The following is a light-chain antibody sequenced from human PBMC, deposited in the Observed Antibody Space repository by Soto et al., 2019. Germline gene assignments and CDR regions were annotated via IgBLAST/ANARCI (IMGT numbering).Light chain of an antibody. Sequence: SVLTQPPSVSGAPGQRVTISCTGSSSNIGAGYDVHWYQQLPGTAPKLLIYGNSNRPSGVPDRFSGSKSGTSASLAITGLQAEDGADYYCQSYDSSLSGWVFGGGTKLTVL. CDR2: GNS. V-gene: IGLV1-40*01. CDR3: QSYDSSLSGWV. J-gene: IGLJ3*02. CDR1: SSNIGAGYD.